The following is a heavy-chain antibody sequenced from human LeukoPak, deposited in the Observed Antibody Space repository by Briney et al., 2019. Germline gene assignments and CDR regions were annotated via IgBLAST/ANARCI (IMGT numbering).Heavy chain of an antibody. CDR2: XRXXGSNK. D-gene: IGHD2-8*01. Sequence: PGGAXXLXXAASGFTFSSXGXXWXRXAPGKGXXGXXXXRXXGSNKYYADSVKGRFTISRDNSKNTLYLQMNSLRAEDTAVYYCAKVGHCTNGVCYSNDAFDIWGQGTTVTVSS. V-gene: IGHV3-30*02. CDR3: AKVGHCTNGVCYSNDAFDI. CDR1: GFTFSSXG. J-gene: IGHJ3*02.